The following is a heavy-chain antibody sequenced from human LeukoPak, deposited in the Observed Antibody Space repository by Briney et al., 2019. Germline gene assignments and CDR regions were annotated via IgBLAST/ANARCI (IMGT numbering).Heavy chain of an antibody. J-gene: IGHJ4*02. CDR3: ARDLYYYDSSGSYPMGY. Sequence: GGSLRLSCAASGFTVSNKYMTWVRQAPGKGLEWVSVIYSGAGTDYADSVKGRFTVSRHNSKNTLYLQMNSLRTEDTAVYYCARDLYYYDSSGSYPMGYWGQGTLVTVSS. V-gene: IGHV3-53*04. CDR2: IYSGAGT. CDR1: GFTVSNKY. D-gene: IGHD3-22*01.